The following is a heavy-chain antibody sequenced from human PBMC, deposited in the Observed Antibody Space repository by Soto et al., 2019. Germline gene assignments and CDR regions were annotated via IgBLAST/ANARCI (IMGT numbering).Heavy chain of an antibody. CDR2: INPSGGAT. CDR1: GYTFTTSF. D-gene: IGHD3-22*01. J-gene: IGHJ4*02. Sequence: ASVKVSCKASGYTFTTSFIHWLRQAPGQGPEWMGMINPSGGATSYAHNFEGRVTMTTVTSTTTLYMDLRSLTSDDTAVYFCARQGNSSSYYFDSWGQRSLVTVSS. V-gene: IGHV1-46*01. CDR3: ARQGNSSSYYFDS.